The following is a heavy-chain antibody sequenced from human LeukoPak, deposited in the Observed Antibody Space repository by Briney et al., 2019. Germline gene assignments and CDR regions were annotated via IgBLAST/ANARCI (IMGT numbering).Heavy chain of an antibody. D-gene: IGHD3-22*01. CDR2: LSDRGSSA. Sequence: PEGSLRLSCAASGFTLSAYAMSWVRQAPGKGLEWVSSLSDRGSSAYYADSVTGRFTISRETPKNTLYLHMNSLSAEDTAIYYCARIFVYGSSSYSGSPFDSWGQGTLVTVSS. J-gene: IGHJ4*02. CDR3: ARIFVYGSSSYSGSPFDS. CDR1: GFTLSAYA. V-gene: IGHV3-23*01.